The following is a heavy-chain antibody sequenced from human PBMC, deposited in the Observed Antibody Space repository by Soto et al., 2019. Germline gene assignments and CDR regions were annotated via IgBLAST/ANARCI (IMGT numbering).Heavy chain of an antibody. V-gene: IGHV4-30-4*01. CDR2: IYSSGSA. Sequence: SETLSLTCTVSGGSITSSNYYCIWIRHSPGEGLEWIGHIYSSGSAYYNPSLMSRVSMSIDTSKNQFSLRLKSVTAADTAVYYCASVGSDYDNSGYYLPWGPGTLVTV. J-gene: IGHJ5*02. CDR1: GGSITSSNYY. D-gene: IGHD3-22*01. CDR3: ASVGSDYDNSGYYLP.